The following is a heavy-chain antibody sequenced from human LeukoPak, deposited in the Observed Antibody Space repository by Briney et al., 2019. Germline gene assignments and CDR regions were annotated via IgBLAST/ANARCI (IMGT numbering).Heavy chain of an antibody. Sequence: GGSLRLSCAASGFTVSSSNMSWVRRAPGKGLEWVSVIYSGGSTYYADSVKGRFTISRDNAKNTLYLQMNSLRAEDTAVYYCAGEKDYYDSSGVLEPWGQGTLVTVSS. V-gene: IGHV3-53*01. J-gene: IGHJ5*02. CDR3: AGEKDYYDSSGVLEP. CDR1: GFTVSSSN. D-gene: IGHD3-22*01. CDR2: IYSGGST.